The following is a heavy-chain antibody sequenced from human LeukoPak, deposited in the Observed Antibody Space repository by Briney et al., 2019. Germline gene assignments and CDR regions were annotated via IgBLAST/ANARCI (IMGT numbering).Heavy chain of an antibody. V-gene: IGHV1-8*01. CDR1: GYTFTSYD. CDR2: MNPNSGNT. Sequence: GSVRVSCKASGYTFTSYDINWVRQATGQGLEWMGWMNPNSGNTGYAQKFQGRVTMTRNTSISTAYMELSSLRSEDTAVYYCAMAAYYDILTGYSLYNWFDPWGQGTPVTVSS. J-gene: IGHJ5*02. CDR3: AMAAYYDILTGYSLYNWFDP. D-gene: IGHD3-9*01.